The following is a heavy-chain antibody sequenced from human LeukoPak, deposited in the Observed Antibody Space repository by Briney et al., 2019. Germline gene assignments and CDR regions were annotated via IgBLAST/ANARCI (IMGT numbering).Heavy chain of an antibody. V-gene: IGHV1-8*03. CDR3: SRASIQLWPDY. CDR2: MNPNSGNT. J-gene: IGHJ4*02. CDR1: GGTFSSYA. Sequence: SVKVSCKASGGTFSSYAISWVRQATGQGLEWMGWMNPNSGNTGYAQKFQGRVTITRNTSISTAYMELSSLRSEDTAVYYCSRASIQLWPDYWGQGTLVTVSS. D-gene: IGHD5-18*01.